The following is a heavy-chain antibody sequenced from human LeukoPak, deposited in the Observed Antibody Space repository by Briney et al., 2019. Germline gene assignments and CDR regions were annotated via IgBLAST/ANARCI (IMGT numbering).Heavy chain of an antibody. V-gene: IGHV4-34*01. Sequence: PSETLSLTCAVYGGSFSGYYWSWIRQPPGKGLEWIGEINHSGSTNYNPSLKSRVTISVDTSKNQFSLKLSSVTAADTAVYYCARYASPSSGAFDLWGQGTMVTVSS. D-gene: IGHD3-10*01. CDR3: ARYASPSSGAFDL. J-gene: IGHJ3*01. CDR1: GGSFSGYY. CDR2: INHSGST.